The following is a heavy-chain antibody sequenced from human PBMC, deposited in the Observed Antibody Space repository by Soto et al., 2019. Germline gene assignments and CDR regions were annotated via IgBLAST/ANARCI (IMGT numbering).Heavy chain of an antibody. Sequence: ETLPHRWGDYRGFFSGCRWYRNRQPPGKGLEWIGEINHSGSPNYTPSLKSRVTISIDMSKNQFSLKLSSITAADTPVYYCANLWNDANWLDSWGRGTLVTFPS. CDR2: INHSGSP. D-gene: IGHD1-1*01. CDR1: RGFFSGCR. V-gene: IGHV4-34*01. J-gene: IGHJ5*01. CDR3: ANLWNDANWLDS.